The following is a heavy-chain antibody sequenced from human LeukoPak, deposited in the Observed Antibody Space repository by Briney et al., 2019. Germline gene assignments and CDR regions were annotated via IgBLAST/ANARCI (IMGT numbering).Heavy chain of an antibody. D-gene: IGHD3-10*01. V-gene: IGHV3-30*04. CDR1: GFTFSNYA. Sequence: GGSLRLSCAASGFTFSNYAIHWVRQAPGKGLQWVTFISDDGSNQYYADSVKGRFTISRDNSKNTVVYLQMSSLRAEDTAVYYCAREATYYFASGSFQGYYFDSWGQGTLVTVSS. J-gene: IGHJ4*02. CDR2: ISDDGSNQ. CDR3: AREATYYFASGSFQGYYFDS.